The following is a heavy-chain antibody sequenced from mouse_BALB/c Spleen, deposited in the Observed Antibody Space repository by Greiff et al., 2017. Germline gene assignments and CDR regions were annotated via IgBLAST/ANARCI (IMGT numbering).Heavy chain of an antibody. CDR1: GYTFTSYY. V-gene: IGHV1S56*01. CDR2: IYPGNVNT. Sequence: QVQLQQSGPELVKPGASVRISCKASGYTFTSYYIHWVKQRPGQGLEWIGWIYPGNVNTKYNEKFKGKATLTADKSSSTAYMQLSSLTSEDSAVYFCARSSPYYGNSPFAYWGQGTLVTVSA. D-gene: IGHD2-10*01. CDR3: ARSSPYYGNSPFAY. J-gene: IGHJ3*01.